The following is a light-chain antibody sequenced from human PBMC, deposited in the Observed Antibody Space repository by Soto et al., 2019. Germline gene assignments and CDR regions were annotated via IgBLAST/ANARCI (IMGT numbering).Light chain of an antibody. Sequence: QSVLTQPPSASVTPGQRVSISCSGSSSNIGNNTVNWYQQFPETAPRLLIYTTNQRPSGVPDRFSGSKSGTSASLAISGLQSEDEADYYCSSYRSTTTWVFGGGTKLTVL. V-gene: IGLV1-44*01. CDR3: SSYRSTTTWV. J-gene: IGLJ3*02. CDR2: TTN. CDR1: SSNIGNNT.